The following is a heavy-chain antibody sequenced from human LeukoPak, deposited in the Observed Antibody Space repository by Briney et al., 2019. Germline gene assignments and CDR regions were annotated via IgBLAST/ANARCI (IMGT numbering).Heavy chain of an antibody. CDR1: GFTFNNYS. D-gene: IGHD3-10*01. Sequence: GGSLRLSCAASGFTFNNYSMNWVRQAPGKGLEWVSYISSGSSSIYYADSVKGRFTISRDNAKNSLYLQVNSLRAEDTAVYYCARDRTHMYYLFDYWGQGTLVTVSS. CDR2: ISSGSSSI. V-gene: IGHV3-48*01. CDR3: ARDRTHMYYLFDY. J-gene: IGHJ4*02.